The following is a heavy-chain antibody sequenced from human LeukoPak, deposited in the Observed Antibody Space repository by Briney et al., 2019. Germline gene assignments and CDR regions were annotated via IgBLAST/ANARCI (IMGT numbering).Heavy chain of an antibody. CDR2: IYYSGST. CDR1: GGSISSSSYY. CDR3: ARGTPYYYDSGVPLYYFDY. V-gene: IGHV4-39*07. J-gene: IGHJ4*02. Sequence: PSETLSLTCTVSGGSISSSSYYWGWIRQPPGKGLEWIGSIYYSGSTYYNPSLNSRVTISVDTSKIQFSLRLSSVTAADTAVYYCARGTPYYYDSGVPLYYFDYWGQGTLVTVSS. D-gene: IGHD3-22*01.